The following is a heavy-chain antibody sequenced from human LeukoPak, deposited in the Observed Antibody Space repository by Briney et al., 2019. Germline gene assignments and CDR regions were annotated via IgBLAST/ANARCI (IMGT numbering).Heavy chain of an antibody. Sequence: GESLKISCKCSGYSFTSYWIGWVRQTPGKGLEWVGIIYPGDSDTRYSPSFQGQVTISADKSSSTAYLQWSSLKASDTAMYYWARHLKSPRSYGSGKGNWFDPWGQGNLVTVSS. V-gene: IGHV5-51*01. CDR1: GYSFTSYW. CDR2: IYPGDSDT. CDR3: ARHLKSPRSYGSGKGNWFDP. J-gene: IGHJ5*02. D-gene: IGHD3-10*01.